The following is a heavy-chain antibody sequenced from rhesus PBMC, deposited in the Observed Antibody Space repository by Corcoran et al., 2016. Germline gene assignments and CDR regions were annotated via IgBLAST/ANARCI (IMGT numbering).Heavy chain of an antibody. V-gene: IGHV4-160*01. CDR3: ARKTTTTVIYFDY. Sequence: QVQLQESGPGLVKPSETLSLTCAVSGGSISSNYWSWIRQPPGKGLEWIGDIYGSSGSTYYNPSLKSRVTISTDTSKNQFSRKLSSVTAADTAVYYCARKTTTTVIYFDYWGQGVLVTVSS. J-gene: IGHJ4*01. CDR1: GGSISSNY. CDR2: IYGSSGST. D-gene: IGHD4-35*01.